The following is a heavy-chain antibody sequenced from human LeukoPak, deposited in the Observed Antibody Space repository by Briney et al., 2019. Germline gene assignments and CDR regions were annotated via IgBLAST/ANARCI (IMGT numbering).Heavy chain of an antibody. J-gene: IGHJ6*03. CDR3: ARETSQKGAHYMDV. D-gene: IGHD3-16*01. Sequence: SQTLSLTCTVSGCSISSGSDYWSWTRQPPGKGLEWIGEINHSGSTNYNPSLKSRVTISVDTSNNQFSLKLSSVTAADTAVYYCARETSQKGAHYMDVWGKGTTVTISS. CDR2: INHSGST. V-gene: IGHV4-61*01. CDR1: GCSISSGSDY.